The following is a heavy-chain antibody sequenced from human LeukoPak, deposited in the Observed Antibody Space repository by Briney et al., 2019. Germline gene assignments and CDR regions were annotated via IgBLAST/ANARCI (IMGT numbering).Heavy chain of an antibody. CDR2: INPSGGST. CDR3: ARAGWVAQEIGY. J-gene: IGHJ4*02. CDR1: GYTFTSYY. Sequence: GASVKVSCKASGYTFTSYYMHWVRQAPGQGLEWMGIINPSGGSTSYAQKFQGRVTMTRNTSISTAYLELSSLRSDDTAVYYCARAGWVAQEIGYWGQGTLVTVSS. V-gene: IGHV1-46*01. D-gene: IGHD2-15*01.